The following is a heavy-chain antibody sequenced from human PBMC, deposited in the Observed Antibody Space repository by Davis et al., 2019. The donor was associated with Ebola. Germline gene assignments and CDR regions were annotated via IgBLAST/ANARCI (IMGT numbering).Heavy chain of an antibody. J-gene: IGHJ3*01. CDR1: GYTFTSYG. V-gene: IGHV1-18*04. CDR2: ISPYNGNT. CDR3: ARDGPSGELPITV. Sequence: AASVKVSCKASGYTFTSYGISWVRQAPGQGLEWMGWISPYNGNTNYAQRLQGRVTMTTDTSTSTAYMELRSLRSDDTAVYYCARDGPSGELPITVWGQGTMVTVSS. D-gene: IGHD1-26*01.